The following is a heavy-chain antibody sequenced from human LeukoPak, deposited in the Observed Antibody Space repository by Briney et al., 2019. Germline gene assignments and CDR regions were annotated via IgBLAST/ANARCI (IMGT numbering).Heavy chain of an antibody. J-gene: IGHJ3*02. V-gene: IGHV1-69*13. CDR3: ARSSGPYDSSGSYAFDI. CDR1: GGTFSSYA. D-gene: IGHD3-22*01. Sequence: TVKVSCKASGGTFSSYAISWVRQAPGQGLEWVGGIIPIFGTANCAQKFQGRVTITADESTSTAYMELSSLRSEDTAVYYCARSSGPYDSSGSYAFDIWGQGTMVTVSS. CDR2: IIPIFGTA.